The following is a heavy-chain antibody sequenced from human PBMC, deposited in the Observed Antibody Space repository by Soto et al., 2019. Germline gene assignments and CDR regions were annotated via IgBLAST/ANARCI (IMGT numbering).Heavy chain of an antibody. V-gene: IGHV1-69*02. CDR3: TLGSWSAETFDI. J-gene: IGHJ3*02. D-gene: IGHD6-13*01. Sequence: QVQLVQSGAEVKKPGSSVKVSCKASGGTFSTYTIIWVRQAPGQGLEWMGRILPMLDITNSAQRFQGRVMITADKSTSTAYLELSSLRSEDRAVYYCTLGSWSAETFDIWGRGTMVTVSS. CDR2: ILPMLDIT. CDR1: GGTFSTYT.